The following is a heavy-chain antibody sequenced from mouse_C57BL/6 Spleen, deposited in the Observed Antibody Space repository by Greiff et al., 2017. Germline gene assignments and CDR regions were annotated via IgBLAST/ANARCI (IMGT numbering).Heavy chain of an antibody. CDR2: IDPSDSET. D-gene: IGHD3-2*02. Sequence: QVQLQQPGAELVRPGSSVKLSCKASGYTFTSYWMHWVKQRPIQGLECIGNIDPSDSETHYNQKFKDKATLTVDRSSSTAYMQLSSLTSEDSAVYYCARFDSSGYWFAYWGQGTLVTVSA. J-gene: IGHJ3*01. CDR3: ARFDSSGYWFAY. CDR1: GYTFTSYW. V-gene: IGHV1-52*01.